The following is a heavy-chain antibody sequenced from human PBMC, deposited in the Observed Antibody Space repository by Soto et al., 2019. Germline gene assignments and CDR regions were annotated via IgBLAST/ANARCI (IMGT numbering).Heavy chain of an antibody. J-gene: IGHJ5*02. CDR2: IYYSGST. CDR1: GGSVSSGSYY. D-gene: IGHD6-6*01. Sequence: PSETLSLTCTVSGGSVSSGSYYWSWIRQPPGKGLEWIGYIYYSGSTNYNPSLKSRVTISVDTSKNQFSLKLSSVTAADTAVYYCARSARRLAARPHGWFDPWGQGTLVTVSS. CDR3: ARSARRLAARPHGWFDP. V-gene: IGHV4-61*01.